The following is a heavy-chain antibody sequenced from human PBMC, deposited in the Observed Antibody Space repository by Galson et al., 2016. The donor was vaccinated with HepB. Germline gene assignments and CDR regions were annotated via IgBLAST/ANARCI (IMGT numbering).Heavy chain of an antibody. CDR1: GGSLSGFY. V-gene: IGHV4-34*01. CDR2: IYHSGST. CDR3: ARANYEIWSGPLDS. Sequence: ETLSLTCGVFGGSLSGFYWYWIRQTPGTGLEWIGTIYHSGSTYYNPSLRSRLTMSVDMSKNQFSLKLSSVTAADTAVYYCARANYEIWSGPLDSCGQGILVTVSS. D-gene: IGHD3-3*01. J-gene: IGHJ4*02.